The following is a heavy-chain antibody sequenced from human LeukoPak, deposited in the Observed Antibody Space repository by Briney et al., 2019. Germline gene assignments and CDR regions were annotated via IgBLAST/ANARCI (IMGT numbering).Heavy chain of an antibody. Sequence: ASVKVSCKASGGTFSSYGISWVRQAPGQGLEWMEWISAYNGNTNYAQKLQGRVTMTTDTSTSTAYMELRSLRSDDTAVYYCARYCSSTSCYSYYYYGMDVWGQGTTVTVSS. J-gene: IGHJ6*02. CDR2: ISAYNGNT. V-gene: IGHV1-18*01. CDR1: GGTFSSYG. CDR3: ARYCSSTSCYSYYYYGMDV. D-gene: IGHD2-2*02.